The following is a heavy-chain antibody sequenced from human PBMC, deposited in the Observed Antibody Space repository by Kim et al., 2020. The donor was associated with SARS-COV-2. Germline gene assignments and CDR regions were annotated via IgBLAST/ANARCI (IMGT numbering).Heavy chain of an antibody. J-gene: IGHJ5*02. D-gene: IGHD5-18*01. CDR3: ARDHSKDTAMAFGWFDP. Sequence: KSRVTISVDTSKNQFSLKLSSVTAADTAVYYCARDHSKDTAMAFGWFDPWGQGTLVTVSS. V-gene: IGHV4-59*01.